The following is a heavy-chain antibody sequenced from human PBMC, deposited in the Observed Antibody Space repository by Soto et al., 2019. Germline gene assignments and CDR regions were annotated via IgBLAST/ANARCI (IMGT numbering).Heavy chain of an antibody. CDR1: GGSFSRST. Sequence: QVQLVQSGAEVKKPGSSVKVSCKASGGSFSRSTISWLRQAPGQGLEWMGGIVPIFGSANYAQKFQGRVTITADENTRTVYMELSRLRSEDTAVYYCARQFDSDTTGYYYAYWGQGTLVTVSS. CDR2: IVPIFGSA. J-gene: IGHJ4*02. D-gene: IGHD3-22*01. CDR3: ARQFDSDTTGYYYAY. V-gene: IGHV1-69*01.